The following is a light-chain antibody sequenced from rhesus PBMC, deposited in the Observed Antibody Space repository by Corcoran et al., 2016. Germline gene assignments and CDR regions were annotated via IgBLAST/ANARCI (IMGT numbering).Light chain of an antibody. J-gene: IGKJ4*01. CDR1: QSVSSY. V-gene: IGKV3-10*01. CDR3: YQHSSGLT. Sequence: QVILTQSPATLSLSPGERATLSCRASQSVSSYLAWYQQKPGQAPRLRIHGASSRAMGIPDRFSGRGSGTDFTLTISSLEPEDVGVYHCYQHSSGLTFGGGPKVEIK. CDR2: GAS.